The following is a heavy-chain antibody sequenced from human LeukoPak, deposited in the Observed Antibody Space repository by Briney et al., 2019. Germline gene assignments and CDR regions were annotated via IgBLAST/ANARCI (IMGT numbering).Heavy chain of an antibody. Sequence: ASVKVSCKASGYTFTEHSLYWVRQAPGQGLEWVGWVNTNSGGTSYAQRFQGRVTMTRDTSINTAYMEPNRLTSEDTAVYYCSRDSVDSSGQGALQHWGQGTLVTVSS. CDR2: VNTNSGGT. V-gene: IGHV1-2*02. J-gene: IGHJ1*01. D-gene: IGHD3-22*01. CDR1: GYTFTEHS. CDR3: SRDSVDSSGQGALQH.